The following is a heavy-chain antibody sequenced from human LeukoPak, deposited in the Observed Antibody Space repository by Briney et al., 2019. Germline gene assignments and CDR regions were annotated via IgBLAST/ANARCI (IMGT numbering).Heavy chain of an antibody. CDR3: ARGVAAQALPDY. D-gene: IGHD6-6*01. CDR1: GGSISSYY. CDR2: IYYSGST. Sequence: SETLSLTCTVSGGSISSYYWTWIRQPPGKGLEWLGYIYYSGSTNYNPSLKSRVTISVDTSKNQFSLKLSSVTAADTAVYYCARGVAAQALPDYWGQGTLVTVSS. V-gene: IGHV4-59*01. J-gene: IGHJ4*02.